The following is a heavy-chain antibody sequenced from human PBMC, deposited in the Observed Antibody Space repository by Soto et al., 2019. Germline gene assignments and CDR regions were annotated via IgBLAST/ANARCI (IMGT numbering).Heavy chain of an antibody. CDR3: ARIFRYYDFWSGYGDFDI. CDR1: GGSFSGYY. J-gene: IGHJ3*02. V-gene: IGHV4-34*01. Sequence: SETLSLTCAVYGGSFSGYYWSWIRQPPGKGLEWIGEINHSGSTNYNPSLKSRVTISVDTSKNQFSLKLSSVTAADTAVYYCARIFRYYDFWSGYGDFDIWGQGTMVTVSS. D-gene: IGHD3-3*01. CDR2: INHSGST.